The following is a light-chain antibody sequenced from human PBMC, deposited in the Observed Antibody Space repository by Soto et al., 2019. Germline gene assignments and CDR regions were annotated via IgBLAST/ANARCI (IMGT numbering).Light chain of an antibody. J-gene: IGLJ2*01. CDR3: QSYDSSLSVV. V-gene: IGLV1-40*01. Sequence: QSVLTQPPSVSGAPGQRVTISCTGSSSNIGAGYDVHWYQQLPGTAPKLLIYGNSNRPSGVPDRFSGSKSGTSASLAITGLQAEDEADYYSQSYDSSLSVVFGGGTKPTVL. CDR1: SSNIGAGYD. CDR2: GNS.